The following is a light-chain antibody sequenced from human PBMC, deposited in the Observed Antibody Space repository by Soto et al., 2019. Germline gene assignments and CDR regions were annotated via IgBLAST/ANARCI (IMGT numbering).Light chain of an antibody. Sequence: EIMMTQSPATLSVSPGERATLSCRASQSLTNNYLAWYQQTPGQPPRLLIYGASTRATGIPARFSGSGSGTEFTLTISRLQSEDFAVYYCQQYNAWPLTFGGGTKVEI. CDR2: GAS. J-gene: IGKJ4*01. CDR1: QSLTNN. CDR3: QQYNAWPLT. V-gene: IGKV3-15*01.